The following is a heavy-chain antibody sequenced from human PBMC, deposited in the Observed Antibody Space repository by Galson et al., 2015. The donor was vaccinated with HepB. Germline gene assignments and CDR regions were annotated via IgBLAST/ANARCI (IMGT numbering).Heavy chain of an antibody. V-gene: IGHV1-69*04. CDR2: IVPIFGKI. Sequence: SVKVSCKASGGSFSSFVFTWVRQAPGQGLEWLGTIVPIFGKINYAPQFQGRVTLSADKSTRTAYMELSSLTSEDTALYYCARDQYHSGGWHHYSFSGMDAWGQGTTVTVSS. D-gene: IGHD2-15*01. J-gene: IGHJ6*02. CDR3: ARDQYHSGGWHHYSFSGMDA. CDR1: GGSFSSFV.